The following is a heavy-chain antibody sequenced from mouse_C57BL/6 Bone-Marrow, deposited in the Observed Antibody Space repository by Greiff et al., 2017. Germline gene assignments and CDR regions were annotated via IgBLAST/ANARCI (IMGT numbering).Heavy chain of an antibody. D-gene: IGHD1-1*01. J-gene: IGHJ4*01. CDR2: ISGGGGNT. V-gene: IGHV5-9*01. CDR1: GFTFSSYT. Sequence: EVQVVESGGGLVKPGGSLKLSCAASGFTFSSYTMSWVRQTPEQRLEWVATISGGGGNTYYPDSVKGRFTISRDNAKNTLYLQMSSLRSEDTALYYCARRYGSSPYAMDYWGQGTSVTVSS. CDR3: ARRYGSSPYAMDY.